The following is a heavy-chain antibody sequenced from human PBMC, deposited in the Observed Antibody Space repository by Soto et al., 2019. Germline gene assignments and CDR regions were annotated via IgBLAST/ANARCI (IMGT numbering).Heavy chain of an antibody. Sequence: QVQLVQSGAEVKKPGTSVKVSCEVSGGTFSNYAITWVRQAPGQGLEWLGGAIPVYGSTNYAQKFQGRVTIYAGESATTTFMEVSSLRSGDTAVYYCARRGVANSRDAFDIWGQGTLVTVS. J-gene: IGHJ3*02. D-gene: IGHD1-26*01. V-gene: IGHV1-69*01. CDR2: AIPVYGST. CDR1: GGTFSNYA. CDR3: ARRGVANSRDAFDI.